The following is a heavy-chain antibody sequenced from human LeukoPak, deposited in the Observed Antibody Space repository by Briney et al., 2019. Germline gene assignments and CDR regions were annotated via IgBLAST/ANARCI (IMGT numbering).Heavy chain of an antibody. J-gene: IGHJ6*03. Sequence: SETLSLTCTVSGGSISSGSYYWSWIRQPAGKGLEWIGRIYTSGSTNYNPSLKSRVTISVDTSKNQFSLKLSSVTAADAAVYYCARERRGYYYYYMDVWGKGTTVTVSS. D-gene: IGHD1-1*01. V-gene: IGHV4-61*02. CDR2: IYTSGST. CDR1: GGSISSGSYY. CDR3: ARERRGYYYYYMDV.